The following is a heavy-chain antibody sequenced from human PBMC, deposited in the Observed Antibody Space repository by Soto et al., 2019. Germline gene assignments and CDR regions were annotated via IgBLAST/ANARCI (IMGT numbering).Heavy chain of an antibody. J-gene: IGHJ3*01. V-gene: IGHV3-7*01. CDR1: GFIFSDYS. CDR2: IKQDGGEE. Sequence: GGSLRLSCAASGFIFSDYSMSWVRQSPGKGLEGVANIKQDGGEEDYVDSVKGRLTISRDNAKNSLYLQMNRLRAEDTAVYYCARVYYESRGPTKYRAFDFWGQGTMVTVS. CDR3: ARVYYESRGPTKYRAFDF. D-gene: IGHD3-22*01.